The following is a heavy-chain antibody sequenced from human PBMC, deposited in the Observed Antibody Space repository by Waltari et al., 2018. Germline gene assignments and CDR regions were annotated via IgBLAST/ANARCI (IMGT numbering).Heavy chain of an antibody. CDR3: ARDLKGRDGYADY. CDR2: IYYSGST. V-gene: IGHV4-39*07. D-gene: IGHD2-2*01. J-gene: IGHJ4*02. Sequence: QLQLQESGPGLVKPSETLSLTCTVSGGSISSSSSYWGWIRQPPGKGLEWIGSIYYSGSTYYNPSLKSRVTISVDTSKNQFSLKLSSVTAADTAVYYCARDLKGRDGYADYWGQGTLVTVSS. CDR1: GGSISSSSSY.